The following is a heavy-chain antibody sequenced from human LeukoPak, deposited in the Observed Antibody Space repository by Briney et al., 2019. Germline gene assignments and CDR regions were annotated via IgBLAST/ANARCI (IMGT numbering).Heavy chain of an antibody. Sequence: PSETLSLTCGVSGGPLGGYSWTWIRQPPGKGLEWVGEITSGGTTNYNPSLKSRVTISVDTSNNQFSLSLSPVTAADTAVYYCARRGPNYFGSGSHDWFDPWGQGTLVIVSS. CDR1: GGPLGGYS. CDR2: ITSGGTT. CDR3: ARRGPNYFGSGSHDWFDP. D-gene: IGHD3-10*01. V-gene: IGHV4-34*01. J-gene: IGHJ5*02.